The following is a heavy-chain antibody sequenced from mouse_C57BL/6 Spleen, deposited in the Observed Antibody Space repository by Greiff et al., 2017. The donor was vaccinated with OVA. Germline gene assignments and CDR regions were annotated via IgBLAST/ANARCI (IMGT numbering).Heavy chain of an antibody. CDR2: IWSDGST. D-gene: IGHD1-1*01. J-gene: IGHJ4*01. CDR1: GFSLTSYG. CDR3: ARHDYYYGSNAMDY. Sequence: QVQLKESGPGLVAPSQSLSITCTVSGFSLTSYGVHWVRQPPGKGLEWLVVIWSDGSTTYNSALKSRLTISKDNSKSQVFLKMNSLQTDDTAMYYCARHDYYYGSNAMDYWGQGTSVTVSS. V-gene: IGHV2-6-1*01.